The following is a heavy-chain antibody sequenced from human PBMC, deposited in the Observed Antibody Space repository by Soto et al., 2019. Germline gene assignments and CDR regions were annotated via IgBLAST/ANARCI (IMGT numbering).Heavy chain of an antibody. Sequence: SQTLSLTCAISGHSVSSNSVTWNSIRQFPSRGLEWLGRTYYRSKWSNDYAVSVKSRITISPDTSKNQFSLQLNSVTPEDTAVYYCARDSPGYGDYVLFDYWGQGTLVTVS. CDR2: TYYRSKWSN. CDR1: GHSVSSNSVT. J-gene: IGHJ4*02. V-gene: IGHV6-1*01. D-gene: IGHD4-17*01. CDR3: ARDSPGYGDYVLFDY.